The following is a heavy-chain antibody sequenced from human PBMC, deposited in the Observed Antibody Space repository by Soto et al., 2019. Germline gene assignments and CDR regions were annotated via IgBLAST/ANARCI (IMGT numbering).Heavy chain of an antibody. CDR3: ARSPRSSPYFDY. Sequence: PGGFLKISFQLLGKPFSTSWFGGGGQLPGKGLEWMGIIYPGDHETRYSPSFHGKVTISADRSINTAYLQWNSLEASDTAFYFCARSPRSSPYFDYWGQGALVTVSS. V-gene: IGHV5-51*01. CDR2: IYPGDHET. D-gene: IGHD6-13*01. CDR1: GKPFSTSW. J-gene: IGHJ4*02.